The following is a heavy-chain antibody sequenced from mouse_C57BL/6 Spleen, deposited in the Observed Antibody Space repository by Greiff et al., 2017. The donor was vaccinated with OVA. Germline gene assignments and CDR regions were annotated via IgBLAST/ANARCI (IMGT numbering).Heavy chain of an antibody. J-gene: IGHJ4*01. D-gene: IGHD1-1*01. Sequence: EVQLQQSGPELVKPGASVKISCKASGYTFTDYYMNWVKQSHGQSLEWIGDINPNNGGTSYNQKFKGKATLTVDKSSSTAYMELRSLTSEDSAVYYCARYTVVRMDYWGQGTSVTVSS. CDR1: GYTFTDYY. V-gene: IGHV1-26*01. CDR3: ARYTVVRMDY. CDR2: INPNNGGT.